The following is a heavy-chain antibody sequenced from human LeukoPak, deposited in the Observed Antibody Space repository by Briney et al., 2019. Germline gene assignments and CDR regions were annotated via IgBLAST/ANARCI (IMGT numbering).Heavy chain of an antibody. D-gene: IGHD3-22*01. CDR3: ARDKDYYDSSGLYYFDY. CDR1: GYTFTSYY. Sequence: ASVKVSCKASGYTFTSYYMHWVRQAPGQGLEWMGIINPSGGSTSYAQKFRGRVTMTRDTSTSTVYMELSSLRSEDTAVYYCARDKDYYDSSGLYYFDYWGQGTLVTVSS. CDR2: INPSGGST. V-gene: IGHV1-46*01. J-gene: IGHJ4*02.